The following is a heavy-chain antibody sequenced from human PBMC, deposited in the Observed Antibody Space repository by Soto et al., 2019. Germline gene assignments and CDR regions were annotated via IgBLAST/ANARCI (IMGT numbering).Heavy chain of an antibody. D-gene: IGHD3-16*01. J-gene: IGHJ5*02. CDR3: AAFGGFAWFDP. V-gene: IGHV4-34*01. CDR2: ISHSGIT. CDR1: GGSFSGHY. Sequence: QVQLQQWGAGLLKPSETLSLTCAVYGGSFSGHYWSWIRQTPGKGLEWIGEISHSGITNYNPSLMSPVTISADTSKNQFSLKLTSLTAADTAVYYCAAFGGFAWFDPWGQGIQVTVSS.